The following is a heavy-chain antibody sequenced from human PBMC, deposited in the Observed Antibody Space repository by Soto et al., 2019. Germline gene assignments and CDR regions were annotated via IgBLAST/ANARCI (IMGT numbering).Heavy chain of an antibody. Sequence: ASVKVSCKASGYTFTSYAMHWVRQAPGQRLEWMGWINAGNGNTKYSQKFQGRVTITRDTSASTAYMELSSLRSEDTAVYYCASPGDFWSGYYINYYYGMDVWGQGTTVTVSS. CDR2: INAGNGNT. V-gene: IGHV1-3*01. CDR3: ASPGDFWSGYYINYYYGMDV. D-gene: IGHD3-3*01. CDR1: GYTFTSYA. J-gene: IGHJ6*02.